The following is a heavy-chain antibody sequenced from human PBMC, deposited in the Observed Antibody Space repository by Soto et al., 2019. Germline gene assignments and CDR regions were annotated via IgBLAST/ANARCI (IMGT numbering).Heavy chain of an antibody. Sequence: QVPLVQSGAGVKKPGASVKVSFKASGYTFTSYDINWVRQATGQGLEWMGWMNPNSGNTGYAQKFQGRVTMTRNTSISTAYMELSSLRSEDTAVYYCARGRGRKVVAADRDWGQGTLVTVSS. D-gene: IGHD2-15*01. J-gene: IGHJ4*02. CDR3: ARGRGRKVVAADRD. CDR2: MNPNSGNT. CDR1: GYTFTSYD. V-gene: IGHV1-8*01.